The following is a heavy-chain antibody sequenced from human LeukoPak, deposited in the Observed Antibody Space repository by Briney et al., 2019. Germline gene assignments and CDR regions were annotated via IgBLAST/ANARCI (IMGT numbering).Heavy chain of an antibody. CDR2: INSNSGAT. Sequence: ASVKVSCKTSGYIFTGYYMHWVRQAPDQGLEWMGRINSNSGATVFAQKFQGRVTMTRDTSINTVYMELSSLEFDDTAVYYCTRTWWTEACSSSSCFTPDFDYWGQGTPVTVSS. V-gene: IGHV1-2*06. CDR3: TRTWWTEACSSSSCFTPDFDY. J-gene: IGHJ4*02. CDR1: GYIFTGYY. D-gene: IGHD2-2*02.